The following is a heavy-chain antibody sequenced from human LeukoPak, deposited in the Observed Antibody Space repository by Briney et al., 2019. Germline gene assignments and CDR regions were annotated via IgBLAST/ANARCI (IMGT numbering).Heavy chain of an antibody. CDR3: AKHLLVGGTRGAYAFDI. J-gene: IGHJ3*02. Sequence: GGSLRLSCAASGFTFSIHGMNWVRQTPGKGLEWVSYIINSGGTIYYADSVQGRFTISRDNAKNTLDLQMNSLRAEDTAGYYCAKHLLVGGTRGAYAFDIWGRGTMVTVSS. CDR2: IINSGGTI. D-gene: IGHD1-26*01. CDR1: GFTFSIHG. V-gene: IGHV3-48*01.